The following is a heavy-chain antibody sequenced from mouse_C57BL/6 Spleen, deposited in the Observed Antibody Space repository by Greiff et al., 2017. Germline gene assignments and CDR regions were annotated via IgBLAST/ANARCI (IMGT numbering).Heavy chain of an antibody. CDR3: ARGGIYYGNFFYAMDY. J-gene: IGHJ4*01. CDR1: GFNIKDYY. CDR2: IDPEDGET. V-gene: IGHV14-2*01. Sequence: VQLQQSGAELVKPGASVKLSCTASGFNIKDYYMHWVKQRTEQGLAWIGRIDPEDGETKYAPKFQGKATITADTSSNTAYLQRSSLTSEDTAVYYCARGGIYYGNFFYAMDYWGQGTSVTVSS. D-gene: IGHD2-1*01.